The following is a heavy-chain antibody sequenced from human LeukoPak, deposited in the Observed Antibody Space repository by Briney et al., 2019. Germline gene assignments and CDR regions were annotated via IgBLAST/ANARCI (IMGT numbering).Heavy chain of an antibody. CDR2: INPNSGGT. J-gene: IGHJ4*02. Sequence: ASVKVSCEASGYTFSDYYMHWVRQAPGQGLEWMGWINPNSGGTNYAQKFQGRVTMTRDPSISTAYMELSWLRSDDTAMYYCASSRAQTLAFCGGDCYSGFDFWGQGTLVTVSS. V-gene: IGHV1-2*02. CDR3: ASSRAQTLAFCGGDCYSGFDF. D-gene: IGHD2-21*02. CDR1: GYTFSDYY.